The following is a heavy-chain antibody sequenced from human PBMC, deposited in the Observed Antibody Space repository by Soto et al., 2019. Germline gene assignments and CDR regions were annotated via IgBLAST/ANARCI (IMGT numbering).Heavy chain of an antibody. CDR1: GGSISGGSYY. CDR3: PTTLGPILNFDY. J-gene: IGHJ4*02. D-gene: IGHD1-1*01. V-gene: IGHV4-39*01. Sequence: AETLSLTCTVSGGSISGGSYYWVWIRQPPGKGLEWIGSSFCSGSTYDNPALNRRVTISVDTSKSQFSLKLSSVTAADTAAYYSPTTLGPILNFDYWGQGTLVTVSS. CDR2: SFCSGST.